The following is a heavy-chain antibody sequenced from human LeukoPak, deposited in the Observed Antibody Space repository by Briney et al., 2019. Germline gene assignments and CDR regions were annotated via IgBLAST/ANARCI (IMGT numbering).Heavy chain of an antibody. CDR3: VRGGGLPNCGGYCPPDT. CDR2: FHHTVGI. Sequence: SQTLSLTCTVSGGSISHVAYSLSWIRQPPGEGLEWIVLFHHTVGIDYKPSLKSRVTISGDRTKNQLSLTLTSVTAADTAVYYCVRGGGLPNCGGYCPPDTWGQGKMVIVSS. CDR1: GGSISHVAYS. J-gene: IGHJ3*02. V-gene: IGHV4-30-2*01. D-gene: IGHD2-21*02.